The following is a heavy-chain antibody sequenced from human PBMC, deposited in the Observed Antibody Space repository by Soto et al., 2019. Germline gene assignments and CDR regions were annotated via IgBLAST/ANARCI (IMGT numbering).Heavy chain of an antibody. J-gene: IGHJ6*03. Sequence: EVQLVESGGGLVQPGGSLRLSCAASGFTFSSYSMNWVRQAPGKGLEWVSYISRSSSTIYYADSVKGRFTISRDNAKNSLYLQMNSLRAEDTAVYYCARDEDRCSSTSCYAPMDVWGKGTTVTVSS. CDR3: ARDEDRCSSTSCYAPMDV. D-gene: IGHD2-2*01. V-gene: IGHV3-48*01. CDR2: ISRSSSTI. CDR1: GFTFSSYS.